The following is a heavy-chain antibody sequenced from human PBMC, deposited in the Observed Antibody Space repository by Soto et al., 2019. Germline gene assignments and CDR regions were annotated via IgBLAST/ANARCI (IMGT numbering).Heavy chain of an antibody. J-gene: IGHJ4*02. CDR3: ARDKITGLFDY. CDR1: GGSFSAYY. V-gene: IGHV4-34*01. D-gene: IGHD2-8*02. CDR2: INHSGST. Sequence: SETLSLTCAVYGGSFSAYYWTWIRQPPGTGLEWIGEINHSGSTNYNPSLKSRVTISVDTSKNQFSLKLTSVTAADTAVYYCARDKITGLFDYWGQGALVTVSS.